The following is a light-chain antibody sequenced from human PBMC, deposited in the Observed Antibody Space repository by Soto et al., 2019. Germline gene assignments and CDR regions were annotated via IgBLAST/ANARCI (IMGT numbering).Light chain of an antibody. CDR2: DAP. V-gene: IGKV1-5*01. J-gene: IGKJ1*01. CDR3: QEYSSYFRP. CDR1: QSISGC. Sequence: SQMTQSPVSLSSSVADIVTITCRARQSISGCLAWYQQKPGQAPRLLIYDAPSWESGVPSRFSGSGSGTEFTLTISSLQPENFATYYCQEYSSYFRPFGQRAML.